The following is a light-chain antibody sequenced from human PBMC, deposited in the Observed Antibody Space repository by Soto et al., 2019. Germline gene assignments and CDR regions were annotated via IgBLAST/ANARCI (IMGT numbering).Light chain of an antibody. J-gene: IGKJ1*01. CDR3: QLYGSSPRT. CDR2: GVS. V-gene: IGKV3-20*01. CDR1: QSVSSIY. Sequence: QSPATQSLCQGYRSTLSCMASQSVSSIYLAWYHQKPGQAPRLLIYGVSSRATGIPDRFSGSGPGTDFTLTINRLEPEDFAVYYCQLYGSSPRTFGQGTKVDI.